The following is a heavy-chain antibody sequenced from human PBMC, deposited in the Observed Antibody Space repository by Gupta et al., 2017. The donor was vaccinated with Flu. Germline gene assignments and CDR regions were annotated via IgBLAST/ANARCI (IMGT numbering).Heavy chain of an antibody. V-gene: IGHV1-18*04. CDR3: ARVVTGYYRADS. CDR1: GYSFSVTDYS. Sequence: QVHLVQPEAEVRNPGASVSVSCRASGYSFSVTDYSLGWVRQAPGQGLEWMGWMSTNTDKTNYAQKFQGRVTMVTDTSTNTAYMELRSLRPDDTAVYYWARVVTGYYRADSWGQGTLVTVSS. D-gene: IGHD3-9*01. CDR2: MSTNTDKT. J-gene: IGHJ5*01.